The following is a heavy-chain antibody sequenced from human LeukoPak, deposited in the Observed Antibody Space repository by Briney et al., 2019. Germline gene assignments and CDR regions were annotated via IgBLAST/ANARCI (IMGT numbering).Heavy chain of an antibody. Sequence: SETLSLTCTVSGGSISSYYWSWIRQPPGKGLEWIGYIYYSGSTNYNPSLKSRVTISVDTSKNQFPLKLSSVTAADTAVYYCAGSFSTVTDFDYWGQGTLVTVSS. CDR3: AGSFSTVTDFDY. CDR2: IYYSGST. J-gene: IGHJ4*02. V-gene: IGHV4-59*08. D-gene: IGHD4-17*01. CDR1: GGSISSYY.